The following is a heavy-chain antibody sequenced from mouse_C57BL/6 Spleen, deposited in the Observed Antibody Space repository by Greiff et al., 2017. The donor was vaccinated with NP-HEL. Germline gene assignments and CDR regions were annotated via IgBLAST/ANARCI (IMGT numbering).Heavy chain of an antibody. V-gene: IGHV5-17*01. CDR1: GFTFSDYG. Sequence: EVKLMESGGGLVKPGGSLKLSCAASGFTFSDYGMHWVRQAPEKGLEWVAYISSGSSTIYYADTVKGRFTISRDNAKNTLFLQMTSLRSEDTAMYYCARAELGQAMDYWGQGTSVTVSS. J-gene: IGHJ4*01. D-gene: IGHD4-1*01. CDR2: ISSGSSTI. CDR3: ARAELGQAMDY.